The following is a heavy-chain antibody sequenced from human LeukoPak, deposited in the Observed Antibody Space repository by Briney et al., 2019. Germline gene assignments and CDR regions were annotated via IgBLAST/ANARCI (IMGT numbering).Heavy chain of an antibody. V-gene: IGHV3-23*01. CDR1: GITLSNYG. Sequence: GGSLSLSCAVSGITLSNYGMSWVRQGPGQGLDWVADISGSGGRTNYADSVKGRFTVSRDNPKYTLYLQMNSLRAEDTAVYICAKRGVVIRVILVGFHKEANYFDSWGQGALVTVSS. CDR3: AKRGVVIRVILVGFHKEANYFDS. J-gene: IGHJ4*02. D-gene: IGHD3-22*01. CDR2: ISGSGGRT.